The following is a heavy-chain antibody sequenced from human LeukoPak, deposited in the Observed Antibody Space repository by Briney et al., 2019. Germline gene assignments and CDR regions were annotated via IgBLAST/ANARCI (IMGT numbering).Heavy chain of an antibody. CDR1: GYTFTSFG. V-gene: IGHV1-18*01. CDR2: ISAYNGNI. Sequence: ASVKVSCKASGYTFTSFGISWVRQAPGQGLEWMGWISAYNGNINYAQKLQGRVTMTTDISTSTAYMEVRSLRSEDTAVYYCVRTRRLGCGGDCYSPPFDYWGQGTLVTVSS. CDR3: VRTRRLGCGGDCYSPPFDY. D-gene: IGHD2-21*02. J-gene: IGHJ4*02.